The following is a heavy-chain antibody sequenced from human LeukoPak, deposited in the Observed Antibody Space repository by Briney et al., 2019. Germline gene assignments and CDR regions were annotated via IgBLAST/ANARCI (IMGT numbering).Heavy chain of an antibody. CDR1: GGSISSSSYY. CDR2: IYYSGST. V-gene: IGHV4-39*01. Sequence: PSETLSLTCTVSGGSISSSSYYWGWIRQPPGKGLEWIGSIYYSGSTYYNPSLKSRVTISVDTSKNQFSLKLSSVTAADTAVYYCAGHAGEYQLLYRNYYYYMDVWGKGTTVTVSS. J-gene: IGHJ6*03. D-gene: IGHD2-2*02. CDR3: AGHAGEYQLLYRNYYYYMDV.